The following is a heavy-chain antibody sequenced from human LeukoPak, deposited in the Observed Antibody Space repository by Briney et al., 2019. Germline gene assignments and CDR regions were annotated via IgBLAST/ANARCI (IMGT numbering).Heavy chain of an antibody. CDR3: VRDSPIVATTFDY. CDR2: ISSSSSYI. CDR1: GFTFSSYS. D-gene: IGHD5-12*01. J-gene: IGHJ4*02. Sequence: SGGSLRLSXAASGFTFSSYSMNWVRQAPGKGLEWVSSISSSSSYIYYADSVKGRFTISRDNAKNSLYLQMNSLRAEDTAVYYCVRDSPIVATTFDYWGQGTLVTVSS. V-gene: IGHV3-21*01.